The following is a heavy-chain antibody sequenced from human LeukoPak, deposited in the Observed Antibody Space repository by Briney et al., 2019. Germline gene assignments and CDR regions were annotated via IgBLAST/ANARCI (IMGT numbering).Heavy chain of an antibody. J-gene: IGHJ4*02. Sequence: PGGSLRLSCAASGFTFSDYAMTWVRQAPGKGLEWVATISGSGVMTYYADSVKGRFTISRDNSKSTLYLQMNSLRAEDTAVYYCARNSRWLYYFDYWGQGTLVTVSS. V-gene: IGHV3-23*01. CDR1: GFTFSDYA. D-gene: IGHD5-24*01. CDR3: ARNSRWLYYFDY. CDR2: ISGSGVMT.